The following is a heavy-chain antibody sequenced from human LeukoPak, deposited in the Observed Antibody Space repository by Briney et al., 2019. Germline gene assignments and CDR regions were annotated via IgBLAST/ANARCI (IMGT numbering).Heavy chain of an antibody. Sequence: GVSLRLSCAASGFTFSTYNMNWVRQAPGKGLEWVSVISSSSRYIYYADSVRGRFTVTRDNAKNSLYLQMNSLRAEDTAVYYCARPYYEDRIGYIDAPDSWGQGTLVTVSS. D-gene: IGHD3-22*01. J-gene: IGHJ4*02. CDR2: ISSSSRYI. V-gene: IGHV3-21*01. CDR3: ARPYYEDRIGYIDAPDS. CDR1: GFTFSTYN.